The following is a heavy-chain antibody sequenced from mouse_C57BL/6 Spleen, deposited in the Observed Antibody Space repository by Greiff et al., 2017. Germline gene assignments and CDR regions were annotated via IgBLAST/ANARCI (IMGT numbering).Heavy chain of an antibody. CDR3: ARYYDGSSSGYFDV. J-gene: IGHJ1*03. CDR2: IRNKANGYTT. CDR1: GFTFTDYY. V-gene: IGHV7-3*01. Sequence: EVKLVESGGGLVQPGGSLSLSCAASGFTFTDYYMSWVRQPPGKALEWLGFIRNKANGYTTEYSASVKGRFTISRDNSQSILYLQMNALRAEDSATYYCARYYDGSSSGYFDVWGTGTTVTVSS. D-gene: IGHD1-1*01.